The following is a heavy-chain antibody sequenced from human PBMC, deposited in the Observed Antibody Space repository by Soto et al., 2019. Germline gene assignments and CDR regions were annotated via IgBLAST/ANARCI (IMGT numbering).Heavy chain of an antibody. J-gene: IGHJ4*02. D-gene: IGHD1-20*01. CDR1: GFTFSSYW. Sequence: GGSLRLSCAASGFTFSSYWRHWVPQAPGKGLVWVSRINSDGSSTSYADSVKGRFTISRDNAKNTLYLQMNSLRAEDTAVYYCARVGNWNPIDYWGQGTLVTVSS. V-gene: IGHV3-74*01. CDR3: ARVGNWNPIDY. CDR2: INSDGSST.